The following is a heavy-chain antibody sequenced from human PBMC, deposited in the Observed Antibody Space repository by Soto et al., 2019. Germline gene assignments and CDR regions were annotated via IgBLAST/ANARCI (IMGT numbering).Heavy chain of an antibody. J-gene: IGHJ5*02. D-gene: IGHD6-13*01. CDR3: AKERTAAAGRVNWFDP. CDR2: ISYDGSNK. CDR1: GFTFSSYG. Sequence: QVQLVESGGGVVQPGRSLRLSCAASGFTFSSYGMHWVRQAPGKGLEWVAVISYDGSNKYYADSVKGRFTISRDNXKXTLYRQMNSLRAEDTAVYYCAKERTAAAGRVNWFDPWGQGTLVTVSS. V-gene: IGHV3-30*18.